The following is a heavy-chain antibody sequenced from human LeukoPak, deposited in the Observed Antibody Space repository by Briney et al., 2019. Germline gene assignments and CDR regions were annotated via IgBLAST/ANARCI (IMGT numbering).Heavy chain of an antibody. D-gene: IGHD2-2*01. J-gene: IGHJ4*02. CDR2: ISSSSSYI. V-gene: IGHV3-21*01. CDR1: GFTFSSYS. CDR3: ATRYCSSTSCSFGDY. Sequence: GGSLRLSGAASGFTFSSYSMNWVRQAPGKGLEWVSSISSSSSYIYYADSVKGRFTISRDNAKNSLYLQMNSLRAEDTAVYYCATRYCSSTSCSFGDYWGQGTLVTVSS.